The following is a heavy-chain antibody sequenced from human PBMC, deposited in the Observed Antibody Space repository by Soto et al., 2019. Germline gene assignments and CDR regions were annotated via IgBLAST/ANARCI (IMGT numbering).Heavy chain of an antibody. V-gene: IGHV3-13*01. CDR2: IGTLSDT. CDR3: ARGRSFSYDSTPPPMFDP. Sequence: GGSLRLSCAVSGFTFSTFDIHWVRQAPGKGLEWVSGIGTLSDTFYAASVQGRFTISRQNAKNSVYLQMNSLRAGDTAFYYCARGRSFSYDSTPPPMFDPWGQGTLVTVSS. D-gene: IGHD3-10*01. CDR1: GFTFSTFD. J-gene: IGHJ5*02.